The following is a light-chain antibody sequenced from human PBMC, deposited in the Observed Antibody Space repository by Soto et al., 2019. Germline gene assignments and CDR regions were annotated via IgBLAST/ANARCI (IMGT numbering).Light chain of an antibody. CDR3: QQSFSTPRT. CDR2: AAS. V-gene: IGKV1-39*01. CDR1: QSISSY. J-gene: IGKJ1*01. Sequence: DIQMTQSPSYLSASVGDSVTISCRVSQSISSYLNWYQQKPGKDPKLLIYAASSLQSGVPSRFSGSGSGTDFTLTISSLQPEDFATYYCQQSFSTPRTFGQGAKVEIK.